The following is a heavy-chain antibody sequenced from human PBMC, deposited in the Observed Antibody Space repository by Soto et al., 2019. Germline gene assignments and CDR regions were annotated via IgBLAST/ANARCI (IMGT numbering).Heavy chain of an antibody. CDR1: GYTFTSYA. CDR2: INAGNGNT. CDR3: ARGQKEQWLVRWFDP. J-gene: IGHJ5*02. Sequence: GASVKVSCKACGYTFTSYAMHWVRQAPGQRLEWMGWINAGNGNTKYSQKFQGRVTITRDTSTSTAYMELRSLRSDDTAVYYCARGQKEQWLVRWFDPWGQGTLVTVSS. V-gene: IGHV1-3*01. D-gene: IGHD6-19*01.